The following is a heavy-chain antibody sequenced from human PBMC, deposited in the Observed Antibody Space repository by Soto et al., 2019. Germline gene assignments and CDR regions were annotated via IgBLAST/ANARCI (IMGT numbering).Heavy chain of an antibody. V-gene: IGHV3-48*03. Sequence: PGGSLRLSCAASGFTFSSYEMNWVRQAPGKGLEWVSYISSSGSTIYYADSVKGRFTISRDNAKNSLYLQMNSLRAEDTAVYYCARGGGVRGVIINFGFDYWGQGTLVTVSS. CDR1: GFTFSSYE. J-gene: IGHJ4*02. CDR2: ISSSGSTI. CDR3: ARGGGVRGVIINFGFDY. D-gene: IGHD3-10*01.